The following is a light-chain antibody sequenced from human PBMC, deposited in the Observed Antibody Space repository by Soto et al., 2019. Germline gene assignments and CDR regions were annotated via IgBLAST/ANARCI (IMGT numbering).Light chain of an antibody. V-gene: IGLV4-69*01. CDR3: QTWGTGIQV. CDR1: SGHSSYT. Sequence: QLVLTQSASASASLGASVKLTCTLSSGHSSYTIAWHQQQAEKGPRYLMNLNSDGTHTKGDGIPDRFSGSSSGAERYLTISGLQSEDEADYYCQTWGTGIQVFGGGTQLTVL. CDR2: LNSDGTH. J-gene: IGLJ3*02.